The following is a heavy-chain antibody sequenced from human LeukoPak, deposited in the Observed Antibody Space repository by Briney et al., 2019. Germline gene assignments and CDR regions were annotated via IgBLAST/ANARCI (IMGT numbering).Heavy chain of an antibody. CDR3: ARDDSSSWSSWFDP. J-gene: IGHJ5*02. V-gene: IGHV4-34*01. CDR2: INHSGST. D-gene: IGHD6-13*01. CDR1: GGSFSGYY. Sequence: SETLSLTCAVYGGSFSGYYWNWIRQPPGKGLEWIGEINHSGSTNYNPSLKSRVTISVDTSKNQFSLKLSSVTAADTAVYYCARDDSSSWSSWFDPWGQGTLVTVSS.